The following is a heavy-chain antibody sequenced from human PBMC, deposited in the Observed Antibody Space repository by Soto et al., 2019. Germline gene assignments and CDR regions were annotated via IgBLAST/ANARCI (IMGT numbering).Heavy chain of an antibody. CDR1: VFTFDDYA. CDR2: VSWNSDTI. V-gene: IGHV3-9*01. D-gene: IGHD3-10*01. Sequence: GGSLRLSYAASVFTFDDYAMHWVRQAPGKGLEWVAGVSWNSDTIGYADSVRGRFSISRDNAKNALYLQMNSLRPEDTDLYFCVIVPSTGMGMGGGDYDCFGTDFSGQGTTLTASS. J-gene: IGHJ6*02. CDR3: VIVPSTGMGMGGGDYDCFGTDF.